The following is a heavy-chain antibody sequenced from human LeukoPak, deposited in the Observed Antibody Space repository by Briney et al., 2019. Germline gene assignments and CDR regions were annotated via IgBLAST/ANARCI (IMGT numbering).Heavy chain of an antibody. V-gene: IGHV3-23*01. CDR2: ISGTSGSI. J-gene: IGHJ5*02. CDR1: GFTLSSHA. CDR3: AKTPRTTAHNWFDT. D-gene: IGHD1-1*01. Sequence: PGGSLRLSCAASGFTLSSHAMSWVRQAPGKGLEWVSGISGTSGSIYYIDSVKGRFTISRDNSKNTLYLQMNTLRVEDTAVYYCAKTPRTTAHNWFDTWGQGTLVTVSS.